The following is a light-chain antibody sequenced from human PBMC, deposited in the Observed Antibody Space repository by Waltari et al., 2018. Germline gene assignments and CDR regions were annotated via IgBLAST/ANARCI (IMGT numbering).Light chain of an antibody. V-gene: IGLV2-8*01. J-gene: IGLJ2*01. CDR2: AVH. CDR3: NSYAGIHHVV. Sequence: QSALTQPPSASGSLGQSVTISCTGTSNDIGRFPFVSWYQQHSGKAPKLIIYAVHKPPSGVPDRFSASASGNTASLTVSALQAEDEADYYCNSYAGIHHVVFGGGTRLTVL. CDR1: SNDIGRFPF.